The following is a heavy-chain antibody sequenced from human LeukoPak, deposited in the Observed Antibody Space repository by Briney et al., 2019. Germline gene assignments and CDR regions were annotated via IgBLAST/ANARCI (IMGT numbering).Heavy chain of an antibody. CDR3: ARRDDTFSRHFDY. CDR2: IYPGDPDT. CDR1: GYSFTSYW. D-gene: IGHD3-16*01. J-gene: IGHJ4*02. Sequence: GGALKISCKGSGYSFTSYWLGWVRQMPGKGLEWMGIIYPGDPDTRYSPSFQGQVTISADKSISTAYLQWSSLKASDTAMYYCARRDDTFSRHFDYWGQGTLVTVSS. V-gene: IGHV5-51*01.